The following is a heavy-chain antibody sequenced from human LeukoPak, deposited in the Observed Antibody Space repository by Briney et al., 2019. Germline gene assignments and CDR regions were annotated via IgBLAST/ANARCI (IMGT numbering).Heavy chain of an antibody. J-gene: IGHJ3*02. CDR1: GYTFTSYG. D-gene: IGHD2-2*01. V-gene: IGHV1-18*01. CDR3: ATSESPIVVVPAAIASDAFDI. CDR2: ISAYNGNT. Sequence: ASVKVSCKASGYTFTSYGISWVRQAPGQGLEWMGWISAYNGNTNYAQKLQGRVTMTTDTSTSTAYMELRSLRSDDTAVYYCATSESPIVVVPAAIASDAFDIWGQGTMVTVSS.